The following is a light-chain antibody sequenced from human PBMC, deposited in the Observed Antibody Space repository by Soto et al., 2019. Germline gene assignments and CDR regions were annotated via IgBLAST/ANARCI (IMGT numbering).Light chain of an antibody. CDR3: QQYGSSL. CDR1: QSVSSSY. J-gene: IGKJ3*01. Sequence: EIVLTQSPGTLSLSPGERATLSCRASQSVSSSYLAWYQQKPGQAPRILIHGASSRATGIPDRFSGSGSGTDFTLTIRRLEPEDFAVYYCQQYGSSLFGPGTKVDIK. CDR2: GAS. V-gene: IGKV3-20*01.